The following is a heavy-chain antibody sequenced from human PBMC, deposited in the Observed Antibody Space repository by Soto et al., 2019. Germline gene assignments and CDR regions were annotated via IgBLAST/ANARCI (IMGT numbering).Heavy chain of an antibody. J-gene: IGHJ5*02. CDR1: GGSFSGYY. D-gene: IGHD2-2*01. Sequence: QVQLQQWGAGLLKPSETLSLTCGVYGGSFSGYYWSWIRQPPGKGLEWIGEINHSGSTNYNPSLTSRVTISVDTSKNQFSLKLSSVTAADTAVYYCARGLGYCSSTSCSKNWFDPWGQGTLVTVSS. CDR3: ARGLGYCSSTSCSKNWFDP. V-gene: IGHV4-34*01. CDR2: INHSGST.